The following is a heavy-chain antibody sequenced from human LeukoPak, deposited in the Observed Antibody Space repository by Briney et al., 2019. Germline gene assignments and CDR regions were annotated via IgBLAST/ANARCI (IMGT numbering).Heavy chain of an antibody. J-gene: IGHJ5*02. CDR3: ARDRGRAAAEGFDP. Sequence: ASVKVSCKASGYTFTSYAMNWVRQAPGQGLEWMRWINTNTGNPTYAQGFTGRFVFSLDTSVSTAYLQISSLKAEDTAVYYCARDRGRAAAEGFDPWGQGTLVTVSS. V-gene: IGHV7-4-1*02. D-gene: IGHD6-13*01. CDR2: INTNTGNP. CDR1: GYTFTSYA.